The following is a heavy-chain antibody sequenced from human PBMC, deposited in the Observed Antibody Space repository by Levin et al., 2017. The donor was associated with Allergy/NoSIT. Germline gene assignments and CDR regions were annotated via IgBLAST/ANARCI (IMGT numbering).Heavy chain of an antibody. Sequence: QPGGSLRLSCAASGFTVSSNYMSWVRQAPGKGLEWVSIIYSGGNTYYADSVKGRFTISRDNSKNTLYLQMNSLRSEDTAVYYCAREVSFDYWGQGTLVTVSS. J-gene: IGHJ4*02. CDR1: GFTVSSNY. CDR2: IYSGGNT. CDR3: AREVSFDY. V-gene: IGHV3-66*02.